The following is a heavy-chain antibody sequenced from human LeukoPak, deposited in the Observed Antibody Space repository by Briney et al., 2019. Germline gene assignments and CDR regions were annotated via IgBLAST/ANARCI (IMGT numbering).Heavy chain of an antibody. CDR3: ARDGLGPLYDSSGYYPYYFDY. D-gene: IGHD3-22*01. CDR2: INPSGGST. CDR1: GYTFTSYY. Sequence: GASVKVSCKAPGYTFTSYYMHWVRQAPGQGLEWMGIINPSGGSTSYAQKFQGRVTMTRDTSTSTVYMELSSLRSEDTAVYYCARDGLGPLYDSSGYYPYYFDYWGQGTLVTVSS. J-gene: IGHJ4*02. V-gene: IGHV1-46*01.